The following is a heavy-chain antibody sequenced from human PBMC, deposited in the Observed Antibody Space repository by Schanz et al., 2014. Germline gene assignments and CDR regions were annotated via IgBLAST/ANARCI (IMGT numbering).Heavy chain of an antibody. J-gene: IGHJ4*02. CDR1: GFTFSSYA. Sequence: EVQLLESGGGLVQPGGSLRLSCAASGFTFSSYAMSWVRQAPGKGLEWVSYISGTTTYTNYADSVKGRFTISRDNAKNSLYLQMNSLRAEDTAVYYCARDAADFYDILTEEDYWGQGTLVTVSS. CDR2: ISGTTTYT. D-gene: IGHD3-9*01. CDR3: ARDAADFYDILTEEDY. V-gene: IGHV3-48*04.